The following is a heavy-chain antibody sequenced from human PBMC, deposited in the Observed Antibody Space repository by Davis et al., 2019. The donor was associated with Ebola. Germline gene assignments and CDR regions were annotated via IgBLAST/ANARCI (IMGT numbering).Heavy chain of an antibody. CDR3: ARVLTRPQRRWFDP. CDR1: GYTFTSYD. J-gene: IGHJ5*02. Sequence: AASVKVSCKASGYTFTSYDINWVRQATGQGLEWMGWMNPNSGNAGYAQKFQGRVTMTRNTSITTAYMELSSLRSEDTAAYCCARVLTRPQRRWFDPWGQGTLVTVSS. V-gene: IGHV1-8*01. D-gene: IGHD1-14*01. CDR2: MNPNSGNA.